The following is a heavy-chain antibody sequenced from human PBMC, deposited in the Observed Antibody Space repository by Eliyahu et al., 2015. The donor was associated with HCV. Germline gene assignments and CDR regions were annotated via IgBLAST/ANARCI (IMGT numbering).Heavy chain of an antibody. D-gene: IGHD5-24*01. V-gene: IGHV4-59*12. CDR3: ASNGVEMAQRGGFDY. CDR1: GGSISSYY. CDR2: IYYSGST. Sequence: QVQLQESGPGLVKPSETLSXTCTVSGGSISSYYWSWIRQPPGKGXEWIGYIYYSGSTNYNPSLKSRVTISVDTSKNQXSLKLSSVTAADTAVYYCASNGVEMAQRGGFDYWGQGTLVTVSS. J-gene: IGHJ4*02.